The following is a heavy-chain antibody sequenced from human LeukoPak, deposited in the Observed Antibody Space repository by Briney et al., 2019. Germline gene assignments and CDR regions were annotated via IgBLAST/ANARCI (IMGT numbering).Heavy chain of an antibody. CDR1: VYTFTNYG. D-gene: IGHD2-2*01. Sequence: ASVKVSCKASVYTFTNYGISWVRQAPGQGLEWMGWISVYNGNTNYAQKFQGRVTMTTDTSTSTAYMELRSLRSDDTAVYYCAREYCSTTSCYDYDGMDVWGQGTTVTVS. J-gene: IGHJ6*02. CDR2: ISVYNGNT. CDR3: AREYCSTTSCYDYDGMDV. V-gene: IGHV1-18*01.